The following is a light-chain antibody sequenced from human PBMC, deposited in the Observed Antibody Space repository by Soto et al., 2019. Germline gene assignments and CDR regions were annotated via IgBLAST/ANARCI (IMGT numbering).Light chain of an antibody. Sequence: QSVLTQPRSVSGSPGQSVTISCTGTSSDVGGYNYVSWYQQHPGKAPKLMIYDVSKRPSGVPDRFSGSKSGNTASLTISGLQDEDEADYYCCSYAGSPYVVFGGGTKVTVL. J-gene: IGLJ2*01. V-gene: IGLV2-11*01. CDR3: CSYAGSPYVV. CDR1: SSDVGGYNY. CDR2: DVS.